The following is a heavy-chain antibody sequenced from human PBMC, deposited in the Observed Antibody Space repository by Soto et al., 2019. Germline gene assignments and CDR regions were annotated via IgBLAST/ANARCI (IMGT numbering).Heavy chain of an antibody. D-gene: IGHD5-12*01. CDR2: IWYDGSNK. J-gene: IGHJ4*02. CDR1: GFTFSSYG. Sequence: PEGSLRLSCAASGFTFSSYGMHWVRQAPGKGLEWVAVIWYDGSNKYYADSVKGRFTISRDNSKNTLYLQMNSLRAEDTAVYYCASGSRRREMATIRGFVYWGRETLVAVSS. CDR3: ASGSRRREMATIRGFVY. V-gene: IGHV3-33*01.